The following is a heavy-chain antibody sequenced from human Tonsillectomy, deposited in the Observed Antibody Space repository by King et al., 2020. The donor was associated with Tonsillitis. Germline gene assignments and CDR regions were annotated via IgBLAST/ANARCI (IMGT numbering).Heavy chain of an antibody. CDR3: ARVPIVGATHYYYYGMDV. CDR1: GFTFSSYS. J-gene: IGHJ6*02. D-gene: IGHD1-26*01. Sequence: VQLVESGGGLVKPGGSLRLSCAASGFTFSSYSMNRVRQAPGKGLEWVSSISSSSSYIYYADSVKGRFTISRDNAKNSLYLQMNSLRAEDTAVYYYARVPIVGATHYYYYGMDVWGQGTTVTVSS. V-gene: IGHV3-21*01. CDR2: ISSSSSYI.